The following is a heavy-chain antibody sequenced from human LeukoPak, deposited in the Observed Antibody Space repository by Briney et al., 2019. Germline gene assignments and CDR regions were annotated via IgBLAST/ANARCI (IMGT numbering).Heavy chain of an antibody. V-gene: IGHV3-30*04. CDR2: ISSGSEK. CDR3: ARDLELSAVYYFYS. CDR1: GFTFSIFP. D-gene: IGHD3-3*01. J-gene: IGHJ4*02. Sequence: PGGSLRLSCEASGFTFSIFPMHWVGQAPGKGLEWVALISSGSEKYYADSVKGRFTISRDNSKNMLYLQMNSLRADDMAVYYCARDLELSAVYYFYSWGQGTLVIVSS.